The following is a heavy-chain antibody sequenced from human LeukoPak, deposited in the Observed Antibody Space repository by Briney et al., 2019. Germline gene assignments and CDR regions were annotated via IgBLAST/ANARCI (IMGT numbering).Heavy chain of an antibody. CDR1: GFTFSTYV. CDR3: ARGGRRDDYNGAV. CDR2: INDDGSST. J-gene: IGHJ6*02. Sequence: GGSLRLSCAASGFTFSTYVVHWVRQAPGRGLVCVSYINDDGSSTRYADSVKGRFTISRDNAKNTVYLQMNSLRAEDTAVYYCARGGRRDDYNGAVWGQGATVTVSS. V-gene: IGHV3-74*01. D-gene: IGHD5-24*01.